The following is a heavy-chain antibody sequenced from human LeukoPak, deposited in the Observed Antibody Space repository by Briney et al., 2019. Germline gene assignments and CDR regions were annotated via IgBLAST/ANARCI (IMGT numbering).Heavy chain of an antibody. CDR2: MNPYTGDR. CDR3: ARTTSFTSSGYDC. V-gene: IGHV1-8*03. D-gene: IGHD6-25*01. J-gene: IGHJ4*02. CDR1: GYSFTTYH. Sequence: ASVKVSCKTSGYSFTTYHINWVRQASGQGLEWLGWMNPYTGDRGYAQRFQGRLSITSDTSISTAYMELGSLKSDDTAVYFCARTTSFTSSGYDCWGQGTLVTVSS.